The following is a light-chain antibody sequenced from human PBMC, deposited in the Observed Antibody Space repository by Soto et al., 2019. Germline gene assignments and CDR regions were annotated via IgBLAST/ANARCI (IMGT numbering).Light chain of an antibody. J-gene: IGKJ1*01. Sequence: EIVLTQSPDTLSLSPGERATLSCRASQSVGSKYLAWYQQKPGQTPRLLIYGASTRATGIPDRFSGGGSGTDFTLIISRLEPEDFAIYYCQQYGSSPPWTFGQGTKV. V-gene: IGKV3-20*01. CDR3: QQYGSSPPWT. CDR1: QSVGSKY. CDR2: GAS.